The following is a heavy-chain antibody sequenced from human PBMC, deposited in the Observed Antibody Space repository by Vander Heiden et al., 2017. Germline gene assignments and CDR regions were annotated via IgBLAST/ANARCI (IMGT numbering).Heavy chain of an antibody. CDR1: GFTFSRFG. Sequence: QVQLVESGGGVVQPGASLRLSCAASGFTFSRFGVPWVRQAPGKGLEWVAVIWYDGSKKYYADSVKGRFTISRDNSKNTLYLQMNSLRAEDTAVYYCARDSYGDDIRPGALDYWGQGTLVTVSS. CDR3: ARDSYGDDIRPGALDY. D-gene: IGHD4-17*01. CDR2: IWYDGSKK. V-gene: IGHV3-33*01. J-gene: IGHJ4*02.